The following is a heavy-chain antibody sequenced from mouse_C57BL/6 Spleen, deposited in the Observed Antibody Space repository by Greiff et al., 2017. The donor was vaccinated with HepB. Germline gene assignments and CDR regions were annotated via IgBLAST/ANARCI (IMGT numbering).Heavy chain of an antibody. CDR3: ARGGFSGEAMDY. CDR1: GYTFTSYG. D-gene: IGHD6-2*01. Sequence: QVQLKESGAELARPGASVKLSCKASGYTFTSYGISWVKQRTGQGLEWIGEIYPRSGNTYYNEKFKGKATLTADKSSSTAYMELRSLTSEDSAVYFCARGGFSGEAMDYWGQGTSVTVSS. J-gene: IGHJ4*01. V-gene: IGHV1-81*01. CDR2: IYPRSGNT.